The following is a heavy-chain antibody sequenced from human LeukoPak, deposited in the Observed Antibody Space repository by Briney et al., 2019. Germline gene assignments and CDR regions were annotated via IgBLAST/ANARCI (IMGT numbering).Heavy chain of an antibody. V-gene: IGHV3-23*01. J-gene: IGHJ4*02. Sequence: GGSLRLSCAASGFTFSSYAMSWVRQAPGKGMEWVSAISGSGGSTYYADSVKGRFTISRDNSKNTLYLQMNSLRAEDTAVYYCAKDLDYGGNGFNVYWGQGTLVTVSS. CDR1: GFTFSSYA. CDR2: ISGSGGST. CDR3: AKDLDYGGNGFNVY. D-gene: IGHD4-23*01.